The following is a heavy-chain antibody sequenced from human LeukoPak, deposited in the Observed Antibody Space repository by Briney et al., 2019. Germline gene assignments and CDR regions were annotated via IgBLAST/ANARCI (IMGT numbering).Heavy chain of an antibody. CDR3: ARGPPRGKYYYMDV. V-gene: IGHV3-13*01. D-gene: IGHD1-1*01. J-gene: IGHJ6*03. CDR1: GFTFSGFD. Sequence: GGSLRLSCAASGFTFSGFDMHWVRQPTGQGLECVSTIGTASDTYYPGSVEGRFTLSRDNAKNSLYLQMNSLTAGDTAVYYCARGPPRGKYYYMDVWGKGTTVTVSS. CDR2: IGTASDT.